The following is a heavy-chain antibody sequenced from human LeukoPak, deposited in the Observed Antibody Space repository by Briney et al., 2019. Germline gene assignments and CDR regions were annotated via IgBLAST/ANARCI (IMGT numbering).Heavy chain of an antibody. CDR1: GFTFSSYA. CDR2: ISGSGGST. J-gene: IGHJ4*02. CDR3: AKFLPTHIVVANYYFDY. D-gene: IGHD2-21*01. V-gene: IGHV3-23*01. Sequence: GGSLRLSCAASGFTFSSYAMSWVRQAPGKGLEWVSAISGSGGSTYYADSVKVRFTISRDNSKNTLCLQMNNLRAEDTAVYYCAKFLPTHIVVANYYFDYWGQGTLVTVSS.